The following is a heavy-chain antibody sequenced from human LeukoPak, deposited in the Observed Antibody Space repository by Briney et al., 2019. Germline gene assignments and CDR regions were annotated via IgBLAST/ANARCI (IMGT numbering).Heavy chain of an antibody. V-gene: IGHV3-7*01. Sequence: GGSLRLSCAASGFTFSSYAMHWVRQAPGKGLEWVANIKQDGSEKYYVDSVKGRFTISRDNAKNSLYLQMNSLRAEDTAVYYCARTSHYVDIAATIPYGIYYFDYWGQGTLVTVSS. CDR1: GFTFSSYA. CDR2: IKQDGSEK. D-gene: IGHD5-12*01. J-gene: IGHJ4*02. CDR3: ARTSHYVDIAATIPYGIYYFDY.